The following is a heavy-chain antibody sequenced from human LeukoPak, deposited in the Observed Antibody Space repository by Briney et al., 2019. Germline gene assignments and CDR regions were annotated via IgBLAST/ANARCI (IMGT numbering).Heavy chain of an antibody. V-gene: IGHV3-64*01. CDR3: ARDRCSSTSCLLDY. CDR2: ISSNGGST. D-gene: IGHD2-2*01. J-gene: IGHJ4*02. CDR1: GFTLSSYA. Sequence: GGSLRLSCAASGFTLSSYAMHCVRQAPGKGVEYVSAISSNGGSTYYANSVKGRFTISRDNSKNTLYLQMGSLRAEDMAVYYCARDRCSSTSCLLDYWGQGTLVTVSS.